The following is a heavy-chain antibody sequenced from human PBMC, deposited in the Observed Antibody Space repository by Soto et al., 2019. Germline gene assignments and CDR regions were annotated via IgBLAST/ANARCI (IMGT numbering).Heavy chain of an antibody. Sequence: PSETLSLTCTVTGDSISSRSYYWGWIRQPPGKGLEWIGSIYYSGSTYNNPSLRSRVSMSIDTSKDQFSLKLKSVTAADTALYFCERQRISVGTQGYFDVWGPGSLVTVSS. J-gene: IGHJ4*03. V-gene: IGHV4-39*01. CDR3: ERQRISVGTQGYFDV. CDR1: GDSISSRSYY. CDR2: IYYSGST. D-gene: IGHD3-16*01.